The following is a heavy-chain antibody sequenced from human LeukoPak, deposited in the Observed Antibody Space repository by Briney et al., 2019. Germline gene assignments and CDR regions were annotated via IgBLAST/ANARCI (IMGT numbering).Heavy chain of an antibody. CDR2: ITDSGDNT. D-gene: IGHD6-6*01. J-gene: IGHJ4*02. CDR1: GFTFSTYA. V-gene: IGHV3-23*01. CDR3: ATYSRSLFRHFDY. Sequence: GGSLRLSCAASGFTFSTYAMSWVRQAPGKGLEGVSSITDSGDNTYYADSVKGRFTISRDNSKNTLYLQVDSLRPEDTAIYYCATYSRSLFRHFDYWGQGTLVTVSS.